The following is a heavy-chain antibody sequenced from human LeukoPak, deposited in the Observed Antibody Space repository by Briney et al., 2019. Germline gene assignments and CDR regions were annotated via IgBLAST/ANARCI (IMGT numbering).Heavy chain of an antibody. CDR3: ARNLDYGDYGWFDP. Sequence: ASVKVSCKASGGTFSSYAISWVRQAPGQGLEWMGGIIPIFGTANYAQKFQGRVTMTRDTSTSTVYMELSSLRSEDTAVYYCARNLDYGDYGWFDPWGQGTLVTVSS. CDR2: IIPIFGTA. J-gene: IGHJ5*02. V-gene: IGHV1-69*05. D-gene: IGHD4-17*01. CDR1: GGTFSSYA.